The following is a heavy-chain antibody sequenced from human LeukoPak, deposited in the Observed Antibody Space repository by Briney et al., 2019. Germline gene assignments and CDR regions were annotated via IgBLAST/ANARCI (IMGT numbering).Heavy chain of an antibody. CDR1: GGSISSGGYS. V-gene: IGHV4-30-2*02. CDR3: AKGYYYYMDV. Sequence: SETLSLTCAVSGGSISSGGYSWSWLRQPPGKGLEWIGYIYHSGTTYYNPSLESRVTISVDRSKNQFSLKLSSVTAADTAVYYCAKGYYYYMDVWGKGTTVTVSS. J-gene: IGHJ6*03. CDR2: IYHSGTT.